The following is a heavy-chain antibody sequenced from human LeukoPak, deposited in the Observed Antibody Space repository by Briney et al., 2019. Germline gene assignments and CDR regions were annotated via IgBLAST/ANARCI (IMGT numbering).Heavy chain of an antibody. J-gene: IGHJ4*02. CDR3: ARGLAVAGTFDY. CDR2: IYYSGST. CDR1: GGSISSYY. D-gene: IGHD6-19*01. Sequence: SETLSLTCTVSGGSISSYYWSWIRQPPGKGLEWIGYIYYSGSTNYNPSLKSRVTISVDTSKNQFSLKLSSVTAADTAVYYCARGLAVAGTFDYWGQGTLVTVSS. V-gene: IGHV4-59*01.